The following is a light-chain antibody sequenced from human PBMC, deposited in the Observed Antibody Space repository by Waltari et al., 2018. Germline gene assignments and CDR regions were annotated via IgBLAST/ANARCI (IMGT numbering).Light chain of an antibody. Sequence: QSALTQPASVSGSPGQSINISCTGTTSDVGAYNYVSWYQQHPGNAPKIMIYDVSNRPSGVSKRFSGSKSDNTASLTISGLQAEDEADYYCCSYTSSKTLVFGGGTKLTVL. CDR3: CSYTSSKTLV. J-gene: IGLJ2*01. CDR1: TSDVGAYNY. CDR2: DVS. V-gene: IGLV2-14*03.